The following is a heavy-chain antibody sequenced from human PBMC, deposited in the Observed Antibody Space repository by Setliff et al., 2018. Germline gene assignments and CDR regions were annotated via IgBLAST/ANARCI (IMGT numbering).Heavy chain of an antibody. J-gene: IGHJ4*02. V-gene: IGHV3-21*01. CDR3: ARDLGMATIGVNFDY. Sequence: GESLKLSCAASGFTFSTYSMNWVRQAPGRGLEWVSSISSSSSYIYYADSMKGRFTISRDNAKNSLYLQMNSLTAEDTAVYYCARDLGMATIGVNFDYWGQGTLVTVS. D-gene: IGHD5-12*01. CDR2: ISSSSSYI. CDR1: GFTFSTYS.